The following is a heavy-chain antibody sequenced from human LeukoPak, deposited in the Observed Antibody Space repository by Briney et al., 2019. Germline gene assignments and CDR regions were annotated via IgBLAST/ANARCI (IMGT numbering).Heavy chain of an antibody. CDR1: GYTFTSYG. J-gene: IGHJ4*02. V-gene: IGHV1-18*01. CDR3: ARDSPRITMVRGVIDY. D-gene: IGHD3-10*01. Sequence: ASVKVSCKASGYTFTSYGISWVRQAPGQGLEWMGWISAYNGNTNYAQKLQGRVTMTTDTSTSTAYMELRSLRSDDTAVYYCARDSPRITMVRGVIDYWGQGTLVTVSS. CDR2: ISAYNGNT.